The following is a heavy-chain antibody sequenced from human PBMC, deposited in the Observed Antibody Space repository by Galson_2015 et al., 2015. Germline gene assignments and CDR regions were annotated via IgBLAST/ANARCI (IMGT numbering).Heavy chain of an antibody. J-gene: IGHJ4*02. D-gene: IGHD6-19*01. CDR3: ARGGIAVATYYFDY. CDR1: GFTFSSYG. Sequence: SLRLSCAASGFTFSSYGMHWVRQAPGKGLKWVAVIWYDGSNKYYADSVKGRFTISRDNSKNTLYLQMNSLRAEDTAVYYCARGGIAVATYYFDYWGQGTLVTVSS. CDR2: IWYDGSNK. V-gene: IGHV3-33*01.